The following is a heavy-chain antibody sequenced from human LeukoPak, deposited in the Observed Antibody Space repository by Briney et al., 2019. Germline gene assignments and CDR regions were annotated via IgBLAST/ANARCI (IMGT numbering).Heavy chain of an antibody. CDR3: ARRRRSYGSGSYYIRRNWFDP. V-gene: IGHV4-34*01. CDR2: INRSGST. J-gene: IGHJ5*02. Sequence: PSETLSLTCAVYGGSFSGYYCSWIRQPPGKGLEWIGEINRSGSTNYNPSLKSRVTISVDTSKNQLSLKLSSVTAADTAVYYCARRRRSYGSGSYYIRRNWFDPWGQGTLVTVSS. D-gene: IGHD3-10*01. CDR1: GGSFSGYY.